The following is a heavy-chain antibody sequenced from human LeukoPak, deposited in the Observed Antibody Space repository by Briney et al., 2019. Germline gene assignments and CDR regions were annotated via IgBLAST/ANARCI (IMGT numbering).Heavy chain of an antibody. V-gene: IGHV3-30*03. Sequence: GGSLRLSCAASGFTVSSNYMSWVRQAPGKGLEWVAVISHDGNDQYYADSVKGRFTISRDNSKNALYLQMNSLRLEDTAVYYWARDRDCSRPSCFNAFDVWGQGTMAIVSS. CDR2: ISHDGNDQ. CDR1: GFTVSSNY. CDR3: ARDRDCSRPSCFNAFDV. D-gene: IGHD2-2*01. J-gene: IGHJ3*01.